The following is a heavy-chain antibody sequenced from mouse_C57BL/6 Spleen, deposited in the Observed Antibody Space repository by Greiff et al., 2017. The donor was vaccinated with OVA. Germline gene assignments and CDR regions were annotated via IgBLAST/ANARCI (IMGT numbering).Heavy chain of an antibody. Sequence: QVHVKQSGAELVRPGASVTLSCKASGYTFTDYEMHWVKQTPVHGLEWIGAIDPETGGTAYNQKFKGKAILTADKSSSTAYMELRSLTSEDSAVYYCTKGSRLRGYFDYWGQGTTLTVSS. V-gene: IGHV1-15*01. J-gene: IGHJ2*01. CDR1: GYTFTDYE. CDR3: TKGSRLRGYFDY. D-gene: IGHD2-2*01. CDR2: IDPETGGT.